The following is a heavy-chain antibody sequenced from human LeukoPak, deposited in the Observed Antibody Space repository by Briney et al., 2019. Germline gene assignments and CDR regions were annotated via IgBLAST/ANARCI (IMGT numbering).Heavy chain of an antibody. D-gene: IGHD3-16*01. CDR1: GYSFTSYW. CDR3: ARHPWGASRKVRSWYFDY. CDR2: IYPGDSDT. J-gene: IGHJ4*02. Sequence: NHGESLKISCKGSGYSFTSYWIGWVRQMPGKGLEWMGIIYPGDSDTRYSPSFQGQVTISADKSISTAYLQWSSLKASDTAMYYCARHPWGASRKVRSWYFDYWGQGTLVTVSS. V-gene: IGHV5-51*01.